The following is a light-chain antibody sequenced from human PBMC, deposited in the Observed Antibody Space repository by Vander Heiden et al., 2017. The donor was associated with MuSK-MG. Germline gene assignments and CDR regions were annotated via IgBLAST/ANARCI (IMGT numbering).Light chain of an antibody. CDR1: SSNIGSNT. CDR2: SNN. Sequence: QSVLTQPPSASGTPGQRFTISCSGSSSNIGSNTVNWYQQLPGTAPKLLIYSNNQRPSGVPDRFSGSKSGTSASLAISGLQSEDEADYYCAAWDDSRPVFGGGTKLTVL. V-gene: IGLV1-44*01. J-gene: IGLJ3*02. CDR3: AAWDDSRPV.